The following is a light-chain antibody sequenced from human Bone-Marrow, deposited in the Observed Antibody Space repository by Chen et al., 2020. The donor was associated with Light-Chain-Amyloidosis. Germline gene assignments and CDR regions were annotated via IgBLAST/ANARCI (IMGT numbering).Light chain of an antibody. CDR3: CSYAGTPWL. J-gene: IGLJ3*02. CDR1: VTDVGSYNL. Sequence: QSALTQPASVSGSPGQSITISCTGTVTDVGSYNLVSWYQQYPGKAPKLLIYEDTKRPSGVSHRFSASKAGITASLTVSGIQAEDEAVYDCCSYAGTPWLFGGGTYLPVL. V-gene: IGLV2-23*01. CDR2: EDT.